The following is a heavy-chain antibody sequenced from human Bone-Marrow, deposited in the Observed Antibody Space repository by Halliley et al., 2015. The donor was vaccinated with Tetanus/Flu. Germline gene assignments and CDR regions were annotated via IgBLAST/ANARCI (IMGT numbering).Heavy chain of an antibody. CDR1: GGSMSTKSFY. Sequence: TLSLTCTVSGGSMSTKSFYWGWIRQPPGKGLEWLGSIYYSGNTYYSPSLKSRVSISVDTSKKQFSLRLRSVTAADTAVYYCVRQGYSSSWYEAWYYYYGMDVWGQGPTVTVSS. V-gene: IGHV4-39*01. CDR2: IYYSGNT. D-gene: IGHD6-13*01. CDR3: VRQGYSSSWYEAWYYYYGMDV. J-gene: IGHJ6*02.